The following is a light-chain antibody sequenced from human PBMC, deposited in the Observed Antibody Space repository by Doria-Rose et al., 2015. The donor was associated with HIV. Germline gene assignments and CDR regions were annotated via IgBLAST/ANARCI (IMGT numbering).Light chain of an antibody. CDR1: QSITRW. Sequence: DIRMTQPPSTLSASVGDSVTITCRASQSITRWLAWYQQKPGKAPKLLIYKASLLESGVPSMFSGSGSGTEFTLTISSLQPDDFATYYCQQYNSYSPWTFGPGTKLEIK. CDR3: QQYNSYSPWT. V-gene: IGKV1-5*03. J-gene: IGKJ2*02. CDR2: KAS.